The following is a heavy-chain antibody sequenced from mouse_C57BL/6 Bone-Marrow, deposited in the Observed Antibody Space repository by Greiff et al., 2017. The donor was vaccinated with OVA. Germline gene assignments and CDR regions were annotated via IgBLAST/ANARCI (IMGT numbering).Heavy chain of an antibody. CDR1: GYTFTTYP. V-gene: IGHV1-47*01. D-gene: IGHD2-4*01. CDR2: FHPYNDDT. Sequence: QVQLQQSGAELVKPGASVKMSCKASGYTFTTYPIEWMKQNHGKSLEWIGNFHPYNDDTKYNEKFKGKATLTVAKSSSTVYLELSRLTSDDSAVYYCARRGIYYDYMDYWGQGTSVTVSS. J-gene: IGHJ4*01. CDR3: ARRGIYYDYMDY.